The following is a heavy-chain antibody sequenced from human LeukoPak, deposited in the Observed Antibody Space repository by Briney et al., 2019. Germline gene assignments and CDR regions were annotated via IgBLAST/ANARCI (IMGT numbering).Heavy chain of an antibody. J-gene: IGHJ6*02. CDR1: GFTFSSYA. CDR2: ISYDGSNK. Sequence: PGGSLRLSCAASGFTFSSYAMHWVRQAPSKGLEWVAVISYDGSNKYYADSVKGRFTISRDNSKNTLYLQMNSLRAEDTAVYYCAREGCSSTSCYWNYYYYGMDVWGQGTTVTVSS. V-gene: IGHV3-30-3*01. CDR3: AREGCSSTSCYWNYYYYGMDV. D-gene: IGHD2-2*01.